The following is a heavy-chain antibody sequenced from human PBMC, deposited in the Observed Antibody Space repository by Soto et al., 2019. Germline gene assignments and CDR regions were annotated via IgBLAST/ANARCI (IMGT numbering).Heavy chain of an antibody. Sequence: ASVKVSCKASGYTFTGYYMHWVRQAPGQGLEWMGIINPSGGSTSYAQKFQGRVTMTRDTSTSTVYMELSSLRSEDTAVYYCARSPSVNHWFDPWGQGTLVTVSS. CDR2: INPSGGST. J-gene: IGHJ5*02. V-gene: IGHV1-46*01. CDR3: ARSPSVNHWFDP. CDR1: GYTFTGYY.